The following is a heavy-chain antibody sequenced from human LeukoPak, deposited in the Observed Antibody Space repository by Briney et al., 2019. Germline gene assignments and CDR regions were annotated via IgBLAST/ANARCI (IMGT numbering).Heavy chain of an antibody. V-gene: IGHV4-4*07. J-gene: IGHJ5*02. CDR2: IHNSGCT. Sequence: PSETLSLTCTVSGGSTTTYYWTWIRQSAGKGLEWIGQIHNSGCTNYSPSLKSRVTLSLDTSKNQFSLHLRSVTAADTAMYYCVREADWFDPWGQGTLVTVSS. CDR3: VREADWFDP. D-gene: IGHD2-15*01. CDR1: GGSTTTYY.